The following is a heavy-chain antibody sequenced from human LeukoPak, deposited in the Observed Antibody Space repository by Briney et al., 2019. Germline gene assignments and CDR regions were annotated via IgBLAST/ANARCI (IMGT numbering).Heavy chain of an antibody. J-gene: IGHJ4*02. CDR1: GGAFSSYA. D-gene: IGHD5-12*01. CDR3: ARGIIGYSGYDPYFDY. Sequence: SVKVSCKASGGAFSSYAISWVRQAPGQGLEWMGGIIPIFGTANYAQKFQGRVTITADKSTSTAYMELSSLRSEDMAVYYCARGIIGYSGYDPYFDYWGQGTLVTVSS. CDR2: IIPIFGTA. V-gene: IGHV1-69*06.